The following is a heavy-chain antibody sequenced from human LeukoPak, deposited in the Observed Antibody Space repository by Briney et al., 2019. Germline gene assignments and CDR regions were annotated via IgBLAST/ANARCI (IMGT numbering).Heavy chain of an antibody. Sequence: GGSLRLSCAASGFTVSSNYMSWVRQAPGKGLEWVSVIYSGSSTYYADSVKGRFTISRDNSKNTLYLQMNSLRAEDTAVYYCAREAGVRGSYCGGDCYGNWFDPWGQGTLVTVSS. J-gene: IGHJ5*02. V-gene: IGHV3-66*01. CDR2: IYSGSST. CDR1: GFTVSSNY. D-gene: IGHD2-21*02. CDR3: AREAGVRGSYCGGDCYGNWFDP.